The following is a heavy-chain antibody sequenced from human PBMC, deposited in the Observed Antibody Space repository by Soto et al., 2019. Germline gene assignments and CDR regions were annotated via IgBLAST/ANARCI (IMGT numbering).Heavy chain of an antibody. Sequence: GASVKVSCKASGGTFSSYAISWVRQAPGQGLGWMGGIIPIFGTANYAQKFQGRVTITADESTSTAYMELSSLRSEDTAVYYCAPDCSGGSCYLPPWGQGTLVTVSS. CDR1: GGTFSSYA. D-gene: IGHD2-15*01. CDR2: IIPIFGTA. CDR3: APDCSGGSCYLPP. V-gene: IGHV1-69*13. J-gene: IGHJ5*02.